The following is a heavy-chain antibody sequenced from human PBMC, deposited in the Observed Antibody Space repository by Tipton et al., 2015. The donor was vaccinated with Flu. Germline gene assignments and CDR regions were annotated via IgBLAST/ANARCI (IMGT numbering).Heavy chain of an antibody. J-gene: IGHJ3*02. D-gene: IGHD2-21*02. V-gene: IGHV1-69*18. CDR3: ATGDLVVVTAISPCGTVDI. Sequence: QLVQSGAAVKKPGSSVKVSCKASGGTFSSYAISWVRQAPGQGLEWMGRIIPIFGTANYAQKFQGRVTITADESTSTAYMELSSLRSEDTAVYYCATGDLVVVTAISPCGTVDIWGQGTMVTVSS. CDR1: GGTFSSYA. CDR2: IIPIFGTA.